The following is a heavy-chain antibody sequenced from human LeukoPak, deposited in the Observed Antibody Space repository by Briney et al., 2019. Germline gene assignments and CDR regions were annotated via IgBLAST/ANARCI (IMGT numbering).Heavy chain of an antibody. Sequence: GGSLGLSCAASGFTFSSYAMSWVRQAPGKGLEWVPSISGSGGSTYYADSVKGRFTVSRDNSKNTLYLQMNSLRAEDTAVYYCAKANYYDSSGYYWGQGTLVTVSS. J-gene: IGHJ4*02. CDR1: GFTFSSYA. V-gene: IGHV3-23*01. CDR2: ISGSGGST. D-gene: IGHD3-22*01. CDR3: AKANYYDSSGYY.